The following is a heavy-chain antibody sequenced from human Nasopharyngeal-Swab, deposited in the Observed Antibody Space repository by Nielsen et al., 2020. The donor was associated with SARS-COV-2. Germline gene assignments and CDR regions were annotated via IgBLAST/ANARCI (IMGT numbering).Heavy chain of an antibody. J-gene: IGHJ5*02. CDR1: GYSFVNHW. CDR3: ARRAARDGYNYEVDP. D-gene: IGHD5-24*01. CDR2: FYPGNSEI. Sequence: GESLKISCMASGYSFVNHWIGWVRQKPGKGLDWMGMFYPGNSEIAYSPSFQGHITISTDKSINTAYLQWRSLRASDTAMYFCARRAARDGYNYEVDPWGQGTLVTVSS. V-gene: IGHV5-51*01.